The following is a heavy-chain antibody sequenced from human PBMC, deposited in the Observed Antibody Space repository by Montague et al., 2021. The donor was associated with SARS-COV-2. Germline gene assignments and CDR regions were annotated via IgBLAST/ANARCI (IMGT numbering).Heavy chain of an antibody. CDR2: IYHSGST. CDR1: GYSISTGYY. D-gene: IGHD6-19*01. Sequence: SETLSLTCTVSGYSISTGYYWGWIRQPPGKGLEWIGTIYHSGSTYFNPSLESRVTISVDTSKNQFSLNLSSVTAADTAVYYCAKVAGSHDTFDIWGRGTMVTASS. CDR3: AKVAGSHDTFDI. V-gene: IGHV4-38-2*02. J-gene: IGHJ3*02.